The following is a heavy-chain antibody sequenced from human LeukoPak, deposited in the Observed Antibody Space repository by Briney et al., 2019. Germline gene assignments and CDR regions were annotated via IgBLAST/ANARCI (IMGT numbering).Heavy chain of an antibody. Sequence: GGSLRLSCATSGFTFGSYAMSWVRQAPGKGLEWVSSISGSGGDTNYADSVKGRFTISRDNSKNTLYLQMNSLRAEDTAVYYCAKNTYGGIWGSIDYWGQGTLVTVSS. CDR1: GFTFGSYA. CDR3: AKNTYGGIWGSIDY. V-gene: IGHV3-23*01. CDR2: ISGSGGDT. D-gene: IGHD4-23*01. J-gene: IGHJ4*02.